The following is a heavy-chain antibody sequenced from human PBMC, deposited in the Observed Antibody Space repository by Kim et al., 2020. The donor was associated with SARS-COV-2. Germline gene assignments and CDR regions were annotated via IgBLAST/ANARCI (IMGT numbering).Heavy chain of an antibody. V-gene: IGHV3-30*07. D-gene: IGHD6-19*01. J-gene: IGHJ3*02. Sequence: VKGRFTISRDNSKNTLYLQMNSLRAEDTAVYYCARDQVEWGSSGHGAFDIWGQGTMVTVSS. CDR3: ARDQVEWGSSGHGAFDI.